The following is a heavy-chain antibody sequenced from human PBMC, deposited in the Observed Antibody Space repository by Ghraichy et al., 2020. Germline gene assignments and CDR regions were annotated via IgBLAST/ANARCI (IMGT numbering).Heavy chain of an antibody. CDR2: IRYDGSNK. CDR3: AKEPSGELLGYFDY. Sequence: GGSLRLSCAASGFTFSSYGMHWVRQAPGKGLEWVAFIRYDGSNKYYADSVKGRFTISRDSSKNTLYLQMNSLRAEDTAVYYCAKEPSGELLGYFDYWGQGTLVTVSS. D-gene: IGHD1-26*01. CDR1: GFTFSSYG. J-gene: IGHJ4*02. V-gene: IGHV3-30*02.